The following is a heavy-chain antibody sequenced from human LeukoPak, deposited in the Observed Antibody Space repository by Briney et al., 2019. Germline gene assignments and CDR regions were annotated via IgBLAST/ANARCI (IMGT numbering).Heavy chain of an antibody. CDR3: ARARGYYNFDY. J-gene: IGHJ4*02. CDR1: GFTFSGYW. CDR2: INHDGSEK. Sequence: GGSLRLSCAASGFTFSGYWMNWVRQAPGKGLEWVANINHDGSEKYYVDSVKGRFTISRDNAKNSLYLQMNSLRAEDTAVYYCARARGYYNFDYWGQGTLVTVSS. D-gene: IGHD3-22*01. V-gene: IGHV3-7*01.